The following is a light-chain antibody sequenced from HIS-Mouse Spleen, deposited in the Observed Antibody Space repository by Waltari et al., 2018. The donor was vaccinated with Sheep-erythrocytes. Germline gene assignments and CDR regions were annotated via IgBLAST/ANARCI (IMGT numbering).Light chain of an antibody. CDR1: SSDVGGYNF. V-gene: IGLV2-14*01. Sequence: QSALTQPASVSGSPGQSITISCTGTSSDVGGYNFFSLYQQHPGKAPKLMIYEVSNRPSGVSNRFSGSKSGNTASLTISGLQAEDEADYYCSSYTSSSTLWVFGGGTKLTVL. J-gene: IGLJ3*02. CDR2: EVS. CDR3: SSYTSSSTLWV.